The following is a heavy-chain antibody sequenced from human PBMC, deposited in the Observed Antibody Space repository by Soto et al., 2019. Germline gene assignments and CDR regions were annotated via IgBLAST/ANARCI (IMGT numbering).Heavy chain of an antibody. CDR1: GGSISSGDYY. D-gene: IGHD6-19*01. CDR2: IYYSGST. Sequence: SETLSLTCTVSGGSISSGDYYWSWIRQPPGKGLEWIGYIYYSGSTYYNPSLKSLVTISVDTSKNQFSLKLSSVTAADTAVYYCARGIAVAGYFDYWGQGTLVTVSS. J-gene: IGHJ4*02. V-gene: IGHV4-30-4*01. CDR3: ARGIAVAGYFDY.